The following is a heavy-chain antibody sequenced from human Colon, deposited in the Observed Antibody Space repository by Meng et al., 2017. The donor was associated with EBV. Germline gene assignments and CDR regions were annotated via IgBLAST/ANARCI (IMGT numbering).Heavy chain of an antibody. Sequence: QRQVQYWGAGLLNPSETLPLPWAVYCASLRGHHWTWFRQPPGKGLELIGEINHSGSTNYNPSLKSRVTISTDTSKNQFSLKVKSVTAADTAVYFCARLYPPDQWLLTSDTSEYWGQGTLVTVSS. V-gene: IGHV4-34*01. CDR2: INHSGST. CDR3: ARLYPPDQWLLTSDTSEY. J-gene: IGHJ4*02. D-gene: IGHD6-19*01. CDR1: CASLRGHH.